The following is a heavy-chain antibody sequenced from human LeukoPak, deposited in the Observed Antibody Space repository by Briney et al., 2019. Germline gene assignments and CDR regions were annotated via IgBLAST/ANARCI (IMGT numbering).Heavy chain of an antibody. CDR1: GFTVSSNY. D-gene: IGHD6-19*01. CDR3: ARGYSSGSNFDY. CDR2: IYSGGST. J-gene: IGHJ4*02. Sequence: QAGGSLRLSCAASGFTVSSNYMSWVRQAPGKGLEWVSVIYSGGSTYYADSVKGRFTISRDNSKNTLYLQMNSLRAEDTAVCYCARGYSSGSNFDYWGQGTLVTVSS. V-gene: IGHV3-53*01.